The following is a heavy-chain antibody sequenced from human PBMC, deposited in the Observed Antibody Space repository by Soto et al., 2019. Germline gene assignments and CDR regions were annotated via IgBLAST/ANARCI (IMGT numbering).Heavy chain of an antibody. Sequence: ASVKVSFKASGYKFTTYFIHWVRQAPGQGLEWMGMIHPSGDTGYAQKFRGRVTMTIDTSTTTAYMELRNLTSEDTAVYFSVRGYCTTSPCSGHFQFCGQGTLVTVSS. J-gene: IGHJ1*01. CDR3: VRGYCTTSPCSGHFQF. CDR2: IHPSGDT. V-gene: IGHV1-46*01. D-gene: IGHD2-15*01. CDR1: GYKFTTYF.